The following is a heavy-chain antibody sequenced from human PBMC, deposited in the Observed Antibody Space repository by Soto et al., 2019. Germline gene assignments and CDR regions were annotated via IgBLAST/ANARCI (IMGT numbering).Heavy chain of an antibody. CDR1: GFSLGTYGVG. Sequence: QITLNESGPTLVKPTQTLTLTCTFSGFSLGTYGVGVGWIRQPPGKALEWLALIYWDDDKRYSPSLKSRLTITKDTSKRQVFLTLTNMDPVDTATYYCAHSGGGILDWYFDLWGRGTPVIVSS. V-gene: IGHV2-5*02. CDR3: AHSGGGILDWYFDL. J-gene: IGHJ2*01. CDR2: IYWDDDK. D-gene: IGHD1-26*01.